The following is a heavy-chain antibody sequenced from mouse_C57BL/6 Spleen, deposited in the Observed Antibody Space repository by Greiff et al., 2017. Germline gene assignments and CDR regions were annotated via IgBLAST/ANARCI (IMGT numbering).Heavy chain of an antibody. J-gene: IGHJ2*01. CDR2: ISYDVTT. CDR1: VYSITSGYY. D-gene: IGHD1-1*01. V-gene: IGHV3-6*01. Sequence: VQLQQSGPGLVKPSQSLSLTCSVTVYSITSGYYWNWIRQFPGNKLEWMGYISYDVTTNYNPTLKNRISITRDTSKNQFFLKLNSVTTEDTATYYCARGGYGSSYMDYGGQGTTLTVSS. CDR3: ARGGYGSSYMDY.